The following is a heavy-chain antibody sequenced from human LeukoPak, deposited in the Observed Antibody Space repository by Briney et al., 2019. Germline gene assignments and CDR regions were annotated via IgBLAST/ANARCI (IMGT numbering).Heavy chain of an antibody. CDR2: IYHSGST. Sequence: SGTLSLTCAVSGYSISSGYYWGWIRQPPGKGLEWIGSIYHSGSTYYNPSLKSRVTISVDTSKNQFSLKLSSVTAADTAVYYCARRLSSSWYDDYFDYWGQGTLVTVSS. CDR1: GYSISSGYY. J-gene: IGHJ4*02. D-gene: IGHD6-13*01. V-gene: IGHV4-38-2*01. CDR3: ARRLSSSWYDDYFDY.